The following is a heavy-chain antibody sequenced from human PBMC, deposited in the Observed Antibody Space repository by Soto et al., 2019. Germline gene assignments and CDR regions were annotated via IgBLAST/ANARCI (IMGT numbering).Heavy chain of an antibody. CDR3: ASHGYRDSRYWYFDL. V-gene: IGHV4-59*08. Sequence: QVQLQESGPGLVKPSETLSLTCTVSGGSISSYYWSWIRQPPGKGLEWIGYIYYSGSTNYNPSLTSPVPISVDTSNNHLSLKLSSVTAADTAVYYCASHGYRDSRYWYFDLCGRGTLVTVSS. CDR2: IYYSGST. CDR1: GGSISSYY. D-gene: IGHD4-17*01. J-gene: IGHJ2*01.